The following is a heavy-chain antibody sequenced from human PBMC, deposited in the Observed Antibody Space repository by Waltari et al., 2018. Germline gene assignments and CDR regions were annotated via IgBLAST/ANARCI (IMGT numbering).Heavy chain of an antibody. D-gene: IGHD3-16*01. CDR3: ARMGSHWYFDL. V-gene: IGHV4-39*01. Sequence: QLQLQESGPGLVKPSETLSLTCTVSGGSISSSSYYWGWIRPPPGKGLEWIGSIYYSWNTYYNPSLKSRVTISIDTSKNQLSLKLISVTAADTAVYYCARMGSHWYFDLWGRGTLVTVSS. CDR2: IYYSWNT. J-gene: IGHJ2*01. CDR1: GGSISSSSYY.